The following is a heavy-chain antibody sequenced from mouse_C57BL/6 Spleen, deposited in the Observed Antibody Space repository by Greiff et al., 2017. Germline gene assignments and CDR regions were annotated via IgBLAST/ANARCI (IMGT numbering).Heavy chain of an antibody. D-gene: IGHD2-1*01. CDR1: GFSLTSYG. CDR3: MVTMYAMDY. CDR2: IWSGGST. V-gene: IGHV2-2*01. J-gene: IGHJ4*01. Sequence: VQLQQSGPGLVQPSQSLSITCTVSGFSLTSYGVHWVRQSPGKGLEWLGVIWSGGSTDYYAAFISRLSISKDNSKSQVFFKMNSLQADDTAIYYCMVTMYAMDYWGQGTSVTVSS.